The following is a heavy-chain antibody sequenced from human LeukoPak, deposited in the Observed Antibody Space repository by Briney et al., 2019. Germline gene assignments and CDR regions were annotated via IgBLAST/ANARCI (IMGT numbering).Heavy chain of an antibody. V-gene: IGHV3-48*01. D-gene: IGHD2-2*01. CDR2: IRSSSSTI. CDR1: GFTFSSYS. CDR3: ARDGSRYCSSTSCYIYYYYYMDV. J-gene: IGHJ6*03. Sequence: PGGSLRLSCAASGFTFSSYSMNWVRQAPGKGLEWVSYIRSSSSTIYYADSVKGRFTISRNNAKNSLYLQMNSLRAEDTAVYYCARDGSRYCSSTSCYIYYYYYMDVWGKGTTVTVSS.